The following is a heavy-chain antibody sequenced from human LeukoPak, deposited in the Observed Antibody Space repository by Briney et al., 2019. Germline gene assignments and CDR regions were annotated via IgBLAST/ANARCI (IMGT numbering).Heavy chain of an antibody. CDR1: GYTFTGYY. CDR3: ASRSDTVTTPHY. V-gene: IGHV1-2*06. J-gene: IGHJ4*02. Sequence: ASVKVSCKASGYTFTGYYLHWVRQAPGQGLEWMGRINPNNGGTNYAQRFQGRVTMTRDTSISTAYMELSRLRSDDTAIYYCASRSDTVTTPHYWGQGTLVTVSS. CDR2: INPNNGGT. D-gene: IGHD4-17*01.